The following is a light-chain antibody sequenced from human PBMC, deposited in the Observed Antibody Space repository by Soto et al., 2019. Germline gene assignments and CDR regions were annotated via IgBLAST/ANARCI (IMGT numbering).Light chain of an antibody. CDR2: GAS. J-gene: IGKJ1*01. CDR1: QSVSSNY. Sequence: EIVLTQSPGTVSLSPGERATLSCRASQSVSSNYLAWYQQNPGQAPRLLIYGASSRATGIPDRFSGSWSGTDFTLTISRLEPEDFAVYYCQQYGGLPRTFGQGTKVEIK. CDR3: QQYGGLPRT. V-gene: IGKV3-20*01.